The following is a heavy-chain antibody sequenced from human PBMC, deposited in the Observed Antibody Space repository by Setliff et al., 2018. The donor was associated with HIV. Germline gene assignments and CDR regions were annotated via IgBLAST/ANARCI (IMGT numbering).Heavy chain of an antibody. J-gene: IGHJ5*02. Sequence: SETLSLSCAASGFTFSSYWGWIRQPPGKGLEWIGSIYYSGSTHYNPSLKSRVTVSKDTTKNQLSLRLSSVTAADTAVYYCARQIWNESPGYGFDPWGQGTLVTVSS. CDR2: IYYSGST. V-gene: IGHV4-39*01. CDR1: GFTFSSY. CDR3: ARQIWNESPGYGFDP. D-gene: IGHD3-22*01.